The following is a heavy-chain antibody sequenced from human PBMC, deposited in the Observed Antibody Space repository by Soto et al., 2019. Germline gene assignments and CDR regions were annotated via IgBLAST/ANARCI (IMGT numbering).Heavy chain of an antibody. CDR1: GGSISSYY. D-gene: IGHD6-13*01. CDR3: ARSRREAAAGTKYFQH. CDR2: IYYSGST. V-gene: IGHV4-59*12. Sequence: SETLSLTCTVSGGSISSYYWSWIRQPPGKGLEWIGYIYYSGSTNYNPSLKSRVTISVDTSKNQFSLKLSSVTAADTAVYYCARSRREAAAGTKYFQHWGQGTLVTVS. J-gene: IGHJ1*01.